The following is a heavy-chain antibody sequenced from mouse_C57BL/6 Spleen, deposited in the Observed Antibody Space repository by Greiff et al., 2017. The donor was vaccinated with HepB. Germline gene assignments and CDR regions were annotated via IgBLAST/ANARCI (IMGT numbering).Heavy chain of an antibody. V-gene: IGHV14-2*01. CDR3: ARSTTVERGYFDV. CDR2: IDPEDGET. J-gene: IGHJ1*03. Sequence: EVKLMESGAELVKPGASVKLSCTASGFNIKDYYMHWVKQRTEQGLEWIGRIDPEDGETKYAPKFQGKATITADTSSNTAYLQLSSLTSEDTAVYYCARSTTVERGYFDVWGTGTTVTVSS. CDR1: GFNIKDYY. D-gene: IGHD1-1*01.